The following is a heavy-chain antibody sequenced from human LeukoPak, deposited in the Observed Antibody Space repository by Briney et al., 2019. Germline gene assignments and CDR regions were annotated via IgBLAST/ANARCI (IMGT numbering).Heavy chain of an antibody. V-gene: IGHV4-30-2*01. CDR2: IYHSGST. J-gene: IGHJ4*02. D-gene: IGHD3-22*01. Sequence: TSETLTLTCTVSGGSISSGGYYWSWIRQPPGKGLEWIGYIYHSGSTYYNPSLKSRVTISVDRSKNQFSLKLSSVTAADTAVYYCARFHGINYYDSSGYYFDYWGQGTLVTVSS. CDR3: ARFHGINYYDSSGYYFDY. CDR1: GGSISSGGYY.